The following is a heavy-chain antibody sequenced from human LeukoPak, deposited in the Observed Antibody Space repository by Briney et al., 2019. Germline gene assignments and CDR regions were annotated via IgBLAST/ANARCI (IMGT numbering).Heavy chain of an antibody. CDR3: AKGDGSAWYFLFDN. J-gene: IGHJ4*02. V-gene: IGHV3-23*01. Sequence: GRSLRLSCAASGFTFSTCAMSWVRQAPGKGLEGVSGISGSGDSTYYAHSVKGRFTIPRDNSQNTLYLQMNSLGAEDTAVYYCAKGDGSAWYFLFDNWGQGILVTVSS. CDR2: ISGSGDST. D-gene: IGHD6-19*01. CDR1: GFTFSTCA.